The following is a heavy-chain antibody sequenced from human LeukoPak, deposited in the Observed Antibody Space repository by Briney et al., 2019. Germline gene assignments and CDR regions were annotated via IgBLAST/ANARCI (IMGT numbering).Heavy chain of an antibody. CDR3: ARDTVTTTTNFNWFDP. V-gene: IGHV1-2*06. CDR2: INPNSGGT. Sequence: ASVKVSCKASGYTFTGYYMHWVRQAPGQGLEWMGRINPNSGGTNYAQKFQGRVTMTRDTSISTAYMELSRLRSDDTAVYSCARDTVTTTTNFNWFDPWGQGTLVTVSS. J-gene: IGHJ5*02. D-gene: IGHD4-11*01. CDR1: GYTFTGYY.